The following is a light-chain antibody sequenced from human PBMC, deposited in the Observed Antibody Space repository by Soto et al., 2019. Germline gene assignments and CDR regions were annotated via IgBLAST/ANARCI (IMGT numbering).Light chain of an antibody. CDR1: QTLRRTY. CDR2: GAS. CDR3: QQRHNWPIT. V-gene: IGKV3D-20*02. Sequence: EIVLMQSPGTLSLSPGERATLSCRASQTLRRTYIAWYQQKPGQAPRVLIYGASKRATGIPDRFSGSGSGTDFTLTISGLEPADLGVYYCQQRHNWPITFGQGTRLEI. J-gene: IGKJ5*01.